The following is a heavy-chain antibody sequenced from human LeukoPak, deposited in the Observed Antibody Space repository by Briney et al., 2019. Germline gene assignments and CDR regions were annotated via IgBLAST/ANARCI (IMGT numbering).Heavy chain of an antibody. CDR2: IDYSGNT. CDR3: ARVHDYWLDY. J-gene: IGHJ4*02. V-gene: IGHV4-39*07. D-gene: IGHD4-11*01. CDR1: GGSISSSGYC. Sequence: PSETLSLTCTVSGGSISSSGYCWGWIRQPPGKGLEWIGSIDYSGNTNYNPSLKSRVTISVDTSKNQFSLKLSSVTAADTAVYYCARVHDYWLDYWGQGTLVTVSS.